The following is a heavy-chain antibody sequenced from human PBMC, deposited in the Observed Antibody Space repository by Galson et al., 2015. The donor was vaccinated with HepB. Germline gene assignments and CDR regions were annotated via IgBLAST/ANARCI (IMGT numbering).Heavy chain of an antibody. Sequence: SVKVSCKASGGTFSSYAISWVRQAPGQGLEWMGGIIPIFGTANYAQKFQGRVTITADESTSTAYMELSSLRSEDTAVYYCAGVGYYCSSTSCYNGLSDAFDIWGQGTMVTVSS. CDR2: IIPIFGTA. CDR3: AGVGYYCSSTSCYNGLSDAFDI. J-gene: IGHJ3*02. CDR1: GGTFSSYA. V-gene: IGHV1-69*13. D-gene: IGHD2-2*02.